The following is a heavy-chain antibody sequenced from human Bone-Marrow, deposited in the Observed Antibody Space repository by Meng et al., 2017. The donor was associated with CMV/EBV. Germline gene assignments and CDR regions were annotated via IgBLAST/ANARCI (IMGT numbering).Heavy chain of an antibody. J-gene: IGHJ6*02. CDR1: GFTFSSYS. CDR3: ARGYLAAGIDYYYGKDV. V-gene: IGHV3-21*01. CDR2: ISSSSSYI. Sequence: GGSLRLSCAASGFTFSSYSMNWVRQAPGKGLEWVSSISSSSSYIYYADSVKGRFTISRDNAKNSLYLQMNSLRAEDTAVYYCARGYLAAGIDYYYGKDVWGQGTTVTVSS. D-gene: IGHD6-19*01.